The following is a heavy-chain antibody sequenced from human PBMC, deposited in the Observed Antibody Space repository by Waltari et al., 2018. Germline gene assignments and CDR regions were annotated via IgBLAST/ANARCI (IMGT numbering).Heavy chain of an antibody. Sequence: QITLKESGPTLVRPTQTLTLTCTFSGFSLSESGVGVAWIRQPPGEALEWLGGIYWDDDKRYSPSLISKLTITTYTPKHQVVLKMNNMDPVYTGTYYCAHRSYVMKDGLDVGGQGTTVTVSS. CDR1: GFSLSESGVG. J-gene: IGHJ6*02. V-gene: IGHV2-5*02. CDR3: AHRSYVMKDGLDV. CDR2: IYWDDDK. D-gene: IGHD3-10*02.